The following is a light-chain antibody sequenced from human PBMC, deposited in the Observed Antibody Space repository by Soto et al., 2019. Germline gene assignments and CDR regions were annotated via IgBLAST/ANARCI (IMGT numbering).Light chain of an antibody. Sequence: DIHMTQSPSSVSSSVGDSVIITCRASQDISSWVAWYQQKPGKAPKLLISAASSLESGVPRMFSGSGSGTDFTLIIRSLQPEDLATYFCQQGDSFPFTFGGGTKVEIK. CDR3: QQGDSFPFT. CDR1: QDISSW. CDR2: AAS. J-gene: IGKJ4*01. V-gene: IGKV1-12*01.